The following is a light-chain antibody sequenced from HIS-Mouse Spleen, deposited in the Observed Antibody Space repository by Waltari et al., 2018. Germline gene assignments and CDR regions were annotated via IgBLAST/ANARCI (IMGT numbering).Light chain of an antibody. J-gene: IGKJ2*01. CDR1: QSISSW. CDR3: QQYNSYPYT. V-gene: IGKV1-5*03. CDR2: KAS. Sequence: MTQSPATLSVSPGERATLSCRASQSISSWLAWYQQKPGKAPKLLIYKASSLESGVPSRFSGSGSGTEFTLTISSLQPDDFATYYCQQYNSYPYTLGQGTKLEIK.